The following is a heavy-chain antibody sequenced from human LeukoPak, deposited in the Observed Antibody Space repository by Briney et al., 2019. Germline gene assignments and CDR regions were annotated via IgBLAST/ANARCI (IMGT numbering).Heavy chain of an antibody. D-gene: IGHD6-19*01. CDR3: AKDLFGGWVLDV. V-gene: IGHV3-23*01. J-gene: IGHJ6*02. CDR1: GFTFSSHA. CDR2: ISGSGGST. Sequence: PGGSLRLSCAASGFTFSSHAMSWVRQAPGKGLKWVSTISGSGGSTYYADSVKGRFTISRDNSKNTLYLQMNSLRAEDTAVYYCAKDLFGGWVLDVWGQGTTVTASS.